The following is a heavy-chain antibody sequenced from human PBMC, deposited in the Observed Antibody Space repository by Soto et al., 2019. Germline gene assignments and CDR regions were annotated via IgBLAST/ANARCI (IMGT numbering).Heavy chain of an antibody. CDR1: GGTFSSYA. CDR2: IIPIFGTA. D-gene: IGHD4-17*01. Sequence: SVKVSCKASGGTFSSYAISWVRQAPGQELEWMRGIIPIFGTANYSQKFQGRVTITADESTSTAYMELSSLRSEDTAVYYCARDYGDYSPEGPHNWFDPWGQGTLVTVSS. V-gene: IGHV1-69*13. CDR3: ARDYGDYSPEGPHNWFDP. J-gene: IGHJ5*02.